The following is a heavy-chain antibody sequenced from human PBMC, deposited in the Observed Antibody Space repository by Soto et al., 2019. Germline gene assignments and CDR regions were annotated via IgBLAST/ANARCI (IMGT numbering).Heavy chain of an antibody. CDR2: IYYSGST. CDR1: GGSISSYY. D-gene: IGHD2-21*01. J-gene: IGHJ5*02. CDR3: ARVRRVVRSNWFDP. V-gene: IGHV4-59*01. Sequence: SETLSLTCTVSGGSISSYYWSWIRQPPGKGLEWIGYIYYSGSTNYNPSLKSRVTISVDTSKNQFSLKLSSVTAADTAVYYCARVRRVVRSNWFDPWGQGTLVTVSS.